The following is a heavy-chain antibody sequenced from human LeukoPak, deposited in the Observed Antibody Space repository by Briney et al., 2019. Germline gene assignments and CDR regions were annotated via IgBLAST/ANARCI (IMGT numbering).Heavy chain of an antibody. CDR3: ARDRMGYSGYDPDY. J-gene: IGHJ4*02. Sequence: GRSLRLSCAASGFTFSSYAMHWVRQAPGKGLEWVAVISYDGSNKYYADSVKGRFTISRDNSKNTLYLQMNSLRAEDTAVYYCARDRMGYSGYDPDYWGQGTLVTVSS. CDR2: ISYDGSNK. D-gene: IGHD5-12*01. CDR1: GFTFSSYA. V-gene: IGHV3-30-3*01.